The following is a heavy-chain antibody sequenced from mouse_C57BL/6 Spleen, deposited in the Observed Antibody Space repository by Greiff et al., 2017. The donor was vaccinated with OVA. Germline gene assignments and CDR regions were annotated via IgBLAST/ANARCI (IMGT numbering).Heavy chain of an antibody. V-gene: IGHV1-61*01. Sequence: VQLQQPGAELVRPGSSVKLSCKASGYTFTSYWMDWVKQRPGQGLEWIGNIYPSDSETHYNQKFKDKATLTVDKSSSTAYMQLSSLTSEDSAVYYCARGGEGYAMDYWGQGTSVTVSS. CDR1: GYTFTSYW. CDR2: IYPSDSET. CDR3: ARGGEGYAMDY. J-gene: IGHJ4*01.